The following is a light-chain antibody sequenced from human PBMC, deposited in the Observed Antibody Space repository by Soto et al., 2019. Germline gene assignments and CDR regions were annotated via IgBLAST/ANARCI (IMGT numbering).Light chain of an antibody. CDR1: SSDVGRYNY. CDR2: DVS. Sequence: QSALTQPASVSGSPGQSITISCTGTSSDVGRYNYVSWYQQHPGKAPKLMIYDVSSRPSGVSTRFSGSKSGNTASLTISGLQAEDEADYYCSSYTRDTTHVFGTGTKLTVL. V-gene: IGLV2-14*01. CDR3: SSYTRDTTHV. J-gene: IGLJ1*01.